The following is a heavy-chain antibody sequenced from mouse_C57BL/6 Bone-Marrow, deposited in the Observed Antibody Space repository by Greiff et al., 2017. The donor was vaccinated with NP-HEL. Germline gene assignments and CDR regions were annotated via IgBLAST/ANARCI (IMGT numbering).Heavy chain of an antibody. D-gene: IGHD4-1*01. CDR3: ARSTGTWKAWFAY. CDR1: GYTFTSYW. V-gene: IGHV1-64*01. CDR2: IHPNSGST. Sequence: QVQLQQPGAELVKPGASVKLSCKASGYTFTSYWMHWVKQRPGQGLEWIGMIHPNSGSTNYNEKFKSKATLTVDKSSSTAYMQLSSLTSEDSAVYYCARSTGTWKAWFAYWGQGTLVTVSA. J-gene: IGHJ3*01.